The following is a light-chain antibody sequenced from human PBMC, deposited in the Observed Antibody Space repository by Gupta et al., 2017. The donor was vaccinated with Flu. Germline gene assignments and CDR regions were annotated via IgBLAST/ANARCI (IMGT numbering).Light chain of an antibody. CDR3: SSYLNSATLEYV. Sequence: QSALTQPASVSGSPGQSITISCTGTSSDVGGYNYVSWYQHQPGKAPRLMIYDVTIRPSGVSNRFSGSKSGNTASLTISGPQAEDEADYYCSSYLNSATLEYVFGTGTTVTVL. CDR1: SSDVGGYNY. CDR2: DVT. J-gene: IGLJ1*01. V-gene: IGLV2-14*03.